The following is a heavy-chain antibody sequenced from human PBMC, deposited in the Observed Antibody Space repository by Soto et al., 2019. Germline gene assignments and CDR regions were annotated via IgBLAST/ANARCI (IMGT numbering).Heavy chain of an antibody. CDR3: ARWGIAAGDY. D-gene: IGHD6-13*01. CDR2: IWYDGSNK. J-gene: IGHJ4*02. CDR1: GFTFSSYG. Sequence: QVQLVESGGGVVQPGRSLRLSCAASGFTFSSYGMHWVRQAPGKGLEWVAVIWYDGSNKYYADSVKGRFTISRDNSKNTRYLQMNSLRAEDTAEYYCARWGIAAGDYWGQGTLVTVSS. V-gene: IGHV3-33*01.